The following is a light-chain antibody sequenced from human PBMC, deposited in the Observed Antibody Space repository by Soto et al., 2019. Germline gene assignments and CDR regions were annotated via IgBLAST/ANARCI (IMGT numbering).Light chain of an antibody. Sequence: QSVLTQPPSVSAAPGQRVTISCSGSSYNIGANYVSWYQQLPGTAPKLLIYDNDKRPSGIPDRFSASKSGTSATLGITGLQTGDDADYYCAAGDSRLSAGVFGGGTQLTVL. CDR3: AAGDSRLSAGV. J-gene: IGLJ2*01. CDR1: SYNIGANY. CDR2: DND. V-gene: IGLV1-51*01.